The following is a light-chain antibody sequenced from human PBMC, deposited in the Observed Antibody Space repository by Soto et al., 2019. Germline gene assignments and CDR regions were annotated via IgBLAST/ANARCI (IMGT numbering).Light chain of an antibody. CDR2: DAS. CDR1: QSVRSW. CDR3: QQSYSTPPGT. V-gene: IGKV1-39*01. Sequence: DIQMTQSPSTLSASVGDRVTITCRASQSVRSWLAWYQQKPGTAPKLLIFDASRLESGVPSRFSGSGSGTDFTLTIGSLQPEDFATYYCQQSYSTPPGTFGQGTKVDIK. J-gene: IGKJ1*01.